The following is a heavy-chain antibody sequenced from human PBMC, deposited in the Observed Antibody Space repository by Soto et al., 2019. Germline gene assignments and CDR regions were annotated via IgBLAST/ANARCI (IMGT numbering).Heavy chain of an antibody. CDR2: IIPIFGTA. J-gene: IGHJ5*02. Sequence: QVQLVQSGAEVKKPGSSVKVSCKASGGTFSSYAISWVRQAPGQGLEWMGGIIPIFGTANYAQKFQGRVTMTADESTSTAYMELSSLRSEDTAVYYCAREGPIVVVVAASVGNWFDPWGQGTLVTVSS. CDR1: GGTFSSYA. V-gene: IGHV1-69*12. D-gene: IGHD2-15*01. CDR3: AREGPIVVVVAASVGNWFDP.